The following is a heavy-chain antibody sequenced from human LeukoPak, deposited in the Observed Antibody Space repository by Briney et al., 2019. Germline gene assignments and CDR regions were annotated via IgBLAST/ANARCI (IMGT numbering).Heavy chain of an antibody. J-gene: IGHJ4*02. D-gene: IGHD4-17*01. V-gene: IGHV4-59*11. Sequence: SETLSLTCSVSGGSIGGHYWNWIRQPPGKGLEWIGYTYYSGSTNYNPSLKSRVTMSVDTSENQFSLKLSSVIAADTAVYYCARGSAVTTGSGFDYWGQGTLVTVSS. CDR3: ARGSAVTTGSGFDY. CDR2: TYYSGST. CDR1: GGSIGGHY.